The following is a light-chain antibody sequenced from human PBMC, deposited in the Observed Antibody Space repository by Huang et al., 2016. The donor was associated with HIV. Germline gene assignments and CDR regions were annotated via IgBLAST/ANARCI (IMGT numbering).Light chain of an antibody. V-gene: IGKV1-33*01. CDR1: QDVEKY. Sequence: DIQMTQSPSSLYASVGDRVTITCQASQDVEKYLNWYQQKPGKAPKVLIYDASNLETWVALRFSGSGSGTNFTLTINSLQPEDVGKYFCQQYDDLPLTFGGGTKVALK. CDR3: QQYDDLPLT. CDR2: DAS. J-gene: IGKJ4*01.